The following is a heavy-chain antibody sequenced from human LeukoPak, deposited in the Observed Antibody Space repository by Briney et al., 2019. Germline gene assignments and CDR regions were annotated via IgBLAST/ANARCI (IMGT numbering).Heavy chain of an antibody. V-gene: IGHV2-70*11. J-gene: IGHJ4*02. Sequence: SGPTLVKPTQTLTLTCTFSGFSLSTSGMCVSWIRQPPGKALEWLARIDWDDDKYYSTSLKTRLTISKDTSKNQVVLTMTNMDPVDTATYYCARNRYANSGYYPFDYWGQGTLVTVSS. D-gene: IGHD3-22*01. CDR2: IDWDDDK. CDR1: GFSLSTSGMC. CDR3: ARNRYANSGYYPFDY.